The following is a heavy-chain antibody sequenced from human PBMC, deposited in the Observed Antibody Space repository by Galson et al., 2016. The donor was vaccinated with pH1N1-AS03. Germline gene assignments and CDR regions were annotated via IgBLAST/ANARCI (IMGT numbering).Heavy chain of an antibody. V-gene: IGHV4-61*01. CDR3: ARDVGRRSGKGLDS. Sequence: SETLSLTCTVSGDSVSSGPYYWTWIRQPPGKGLEWIGFIYYSGTTSYSPSLKSRVTISIDTSKNQFSLKLSSVTAADTAVYYCARDVGRRSGKGLDSWGQGTQVTVSS. CDR2: IYYSGTT. J-gene: IGHJ5*01. CDR1: GDSVSSGPYY. D-gene: IGHD3/OR15-3a*01.